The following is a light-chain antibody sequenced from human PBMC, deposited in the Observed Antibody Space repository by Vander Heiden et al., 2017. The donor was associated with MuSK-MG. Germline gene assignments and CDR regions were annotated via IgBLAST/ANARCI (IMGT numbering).Light chain of an antibody. CDR2: AAS. J-gene: IGKJ1*01. Sequence: IQMTQSPSSLSASVGHRVTITCRAGQNIVFYSNWYQQKPGKAPKLLIHAASILQSGLPSRFSGRGSATDFALTISMLPPEDFATYYCQLSDNIQWTFGEGTKVEIK. CDR3: QLSDNIQWT. V-gene: IGKV1-39*01. CDR1: QNIVFY.